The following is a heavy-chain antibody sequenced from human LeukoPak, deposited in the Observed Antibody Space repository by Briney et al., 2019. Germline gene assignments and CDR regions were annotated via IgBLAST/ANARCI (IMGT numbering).Heavy chain of an antibody. V-gene: IGHV3-64*04. CDR1: GFTFTTYA. D-gene: IGHD3-3*01. CDR2: INTNGDDT. Sequence: PGESLRLSCSASGFTFTTYAMHWVRQAPGKGLEHVSTINTNGDDTYYADSVKGRFTISRDNSENSVYLQMNSLRDEDTAVYSCARAQTLFWEFDGFDIWGRGTKVTVSP. CDR3: ARAQTLFWEFDGFDI. J-gene: IGHJ3*02.